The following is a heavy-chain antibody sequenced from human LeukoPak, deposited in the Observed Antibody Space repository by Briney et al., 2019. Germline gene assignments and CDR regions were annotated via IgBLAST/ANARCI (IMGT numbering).Heavy chain of an antibody. D-gene: IGHD2-15*01. J-gene: IGHJ4*02. CDR1: GYTVTSYG. Sequence: GSLKLSCKASGYTVTSYGINWVRQAPGQGLEWMGWFTANNGNTNYAQKLQGRVTMTTDTATSTAYMELSSLRSDDTAVYYCARNSGGGDYWGQGPLVTVSS. CDR3: ARNSGGGDY. V-gene: IGHV1-18*01. CDR2: FTANNGNT.